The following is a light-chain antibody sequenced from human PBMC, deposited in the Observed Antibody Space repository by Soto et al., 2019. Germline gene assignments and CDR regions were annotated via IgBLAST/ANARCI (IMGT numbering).Light chain of an antibody. CDR1: HDIGKH. Sequence: DIQMTQSPSSLSASVGDRVTVTCQASHDIGKHLNWFQQKAGIAPKLLIYDAFNLETGVPPRFSGSKSGPDFTFTITNVQPEDVATYYCQQYENLPYTFGPGTKLEMK. J-gene: IGKJ2*01. CDR3: QQYENLPYT. V-gene: IGKV1-33*01. CDR2: DAF.